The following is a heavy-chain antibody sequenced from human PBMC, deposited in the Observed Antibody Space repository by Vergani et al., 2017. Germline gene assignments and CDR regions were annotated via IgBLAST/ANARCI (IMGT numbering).Heavy chain of an antibody. Sequence: EVQLLESGGGLVQPGGSLRLSCAASGFPFSSYAMSWVRQAPGKGLEWVSAISGSGGSTYYADSVKGRFTISRDNSKNTLYLQMNSLRAEDTAVYYCAKDFCSSTSCYTPPDAFDIWGQGTMVTVSS. V-gene: IGHV3-23*01. CDR3: AKDFCSSTSCYTPPDAFDI. CDR1: GFPFSSYA. CDR2: ISGSGGST. J-gene: IGHJ3*02. D-gene: IGHD2-2*02.